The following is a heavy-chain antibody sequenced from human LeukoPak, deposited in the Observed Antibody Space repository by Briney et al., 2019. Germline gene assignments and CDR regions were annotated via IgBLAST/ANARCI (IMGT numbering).Heavy chain of an antibody. V-gene: IGHV3-21*01. CDR2: ISSSSTYR. D-gene: IGHD3-10*02. CDR3: AELGITMIGGV. J-gene: IGHJ6*04. Sequence: PGGSLRLSCAASGFTFSSYSMSWVRQAPGKGLEWVSSISSSSTYRYYAASVKGRFTISRDNAKNSLYLQMNSLRAEDTAVYYCAELGITMIGGVWGKGTTVTISS. CDR1: GFTFSSYS.